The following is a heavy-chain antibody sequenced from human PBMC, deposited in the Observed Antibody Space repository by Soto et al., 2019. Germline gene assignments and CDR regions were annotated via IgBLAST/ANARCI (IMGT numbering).Heavy chain of an antibody. V-gene: IGHV3-43*01. CDR2: ISWDGGST. J-gene: IGHJ6*02. Sequence: GGSLRLSCAASGFTFDDYTMHWVRQAPGKGLEWVSLISWDGGSTYYADSVKGRFTISRDNSKNSLYLQMNSLRTEDTALYYCANDIGGGFVYYYYGMDVWGQGTTVTVSS. CDR3: ANDIGGGFVYYYYGMDV. D-gene: IGHD3-10*01. CDR1: GFTFDDYT.